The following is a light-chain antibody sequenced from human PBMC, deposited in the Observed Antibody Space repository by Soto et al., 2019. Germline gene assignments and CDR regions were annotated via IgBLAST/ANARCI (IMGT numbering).Light chain of an antibody. CDR2: EGT. CDR3: SSYAGSSARVV. CDR1: STDFENYNL. Sequence: QSALTQPASMSGSPGQSITISCTRSSTDFENYNLVSWYQHCPDKAPKLIIYEGTKRPSEISDRFSGSESDTTASLIISGLQPEDEADYYCSSYAGSSARVVFGGGTKLTVL. J-gene: IGLJ2*01. V-gene: IGLV2-23*01.